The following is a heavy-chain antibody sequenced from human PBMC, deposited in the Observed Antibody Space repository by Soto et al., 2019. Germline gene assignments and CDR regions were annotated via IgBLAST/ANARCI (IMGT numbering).Heavy chain of an antibody. J-gene: IGHJ4*02. V-gene: IGHV4-59*01. D-gene: IGHD1-1*01. Sequence: SETLSLTCTVAGGSSSSYYWSWIRQPPGKGLEWIGYIYYSGSTNYNPSLKSRVTISVDTSKNQFSLKLSSVTAADTAVYYCARVEIATIESPFDYWGQGTLVTGSS. CDR3: ARVEIATIESPFDY. CDR1: GGSSSSYY. CDR2: IYYSGST.